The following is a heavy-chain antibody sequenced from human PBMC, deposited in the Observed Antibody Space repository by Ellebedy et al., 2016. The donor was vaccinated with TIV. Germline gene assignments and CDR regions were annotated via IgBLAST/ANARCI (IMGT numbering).Heavy chain of an antibody. J-gene: IGHJ3*02. CDR3: ARAHPLLSTVTTLDAFDI. CDR2: IYYSGST. Sequence: SETLSLTCTVSGGSISSYYWSWIRQPPGKGLEWIGYIYYSGSTNYNPSLKSRVTISVDTSKNQFSLKLSSVTAADTAVYYCARAHPLLSTVTTLDAFDIWGQGTMVTVSS. D-gene: IGHD4-17*01. V-gene: IGHV4-59*08. CDR1: GGSISSYY.